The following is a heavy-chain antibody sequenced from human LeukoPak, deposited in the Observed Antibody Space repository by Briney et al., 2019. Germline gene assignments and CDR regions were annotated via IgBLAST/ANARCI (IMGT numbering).Heavy chain of an antibody. D-gene: IGHD3-9*01. V-gene: IGHV4-34*01. CDR2: INHSGST. J-gene: IGHJ5*02. CDR1: GGSFSGYY. Sequence: PSETLSLTCAVYGGSFSGYYWSWIRQPPGKGLEWIGEINHSGSTNYNPSLKSRVTISVDTSKNQFSLKLSSVTAAETAGYYCASDPYYDILTGHGGGWFDPWGQGTLVTVSS. CDR3: ASDPYYDILTGHGGGWFDP.